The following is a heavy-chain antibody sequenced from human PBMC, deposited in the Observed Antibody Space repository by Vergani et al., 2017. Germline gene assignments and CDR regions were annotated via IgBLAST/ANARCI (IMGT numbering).Heavy chain of an antibody. D-gene: IGHD6-19*01. CDR1: GGSISSYY. Sequence: QVQLQESGPGLVKSSETLSLTCTVSGGSISSYYWSWIRQPPGKGLEWIGYIYYSGSTNYNPSLKSRVTISVDTSKNQFSLKLSSVTAADTAVYYCASDTHSGQRADRWGQGILVTVTS. V-gene: IGHV4-59*01. CDR3: ASDTHSGQRADR. J-gene: IGHJ5*02. CDR2: IYYSGST.